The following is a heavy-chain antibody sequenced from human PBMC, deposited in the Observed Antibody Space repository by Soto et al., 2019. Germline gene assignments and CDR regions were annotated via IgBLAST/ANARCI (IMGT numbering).Heavy chain of an antibody. V-gene: IGHV1-69*13. D-gene: IGHD3-22*01. CDR1: GGTFSSYA. Sequence: SVKVSCKASGGTFSSYAISWVRQAPGQGLEWMGGIIPIFGTANYAQKFQGRVTITADESTSTAYMELSSLRSEDTAVYYCARKADYYDSRVYGMDVWGQGTTVTVSS. J-gene: IGHJ6*02. CDR2: IIPIFGTA. CDR3: ARKADYYDSRVYGMDV.